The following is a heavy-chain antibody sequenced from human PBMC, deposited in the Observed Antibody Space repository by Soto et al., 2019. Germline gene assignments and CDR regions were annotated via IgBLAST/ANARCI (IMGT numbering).Heavy chain of an antibody. CDR2: INPNSGGT. J-gene: IGHJ6*03. CDR1: GYTFTGYY. Sequence: QVQLVQSGAEVKKPGASVKVSCKASGYTFTGYYMHWVRQAPGQGLEWMGWINPNSGGTNYAQKFQGWVTMTRDTSTSTAYMELSRLRSDDTAVYYCARASGYGSGGYYMDVWGKGTTVTVSS. D-gene: IGHD3-10*01. V-gene: IGHV1-2*04. CDR3: ARASGYGSGGYYMDV.